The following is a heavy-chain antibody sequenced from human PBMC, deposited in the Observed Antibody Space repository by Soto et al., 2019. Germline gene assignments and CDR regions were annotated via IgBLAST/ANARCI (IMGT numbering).Heavy chain of an antibody. V-gene: IGHV1-2*02. Sequence: RASVKVSCKASGYTFTGYYMHWVRQAPGQGLEWMGWINPNSGGTNYAQKFQGRVTMTRDTSISTAYMELSRLRSDDTAVYYCAREKRRDFWSSYYPKDMDVWGQGTTVTVSS. CDR2: INPNSGGT. CDR1: GYTFTGYY. J-gene: IGHJ6*02. D-gene: IGHD3-3*01. CDR3: AREKRRDFWSSYYPKDMDV.